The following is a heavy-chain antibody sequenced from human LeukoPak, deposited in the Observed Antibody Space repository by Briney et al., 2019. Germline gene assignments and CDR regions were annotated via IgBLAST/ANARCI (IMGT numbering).Heavy chain of an antibody. J-gene: IGHJ4*02. V-gene: IGHV4-61*01. Sequence: SETLSLTCSVSGGSVSSGNYYWSWIRQTPGTPGKGLEWIGYVYYSGSTNYNPSLKSRVTISGDTSKNQFCLKLTPVTAADTAVYYCAASYTTGFPEIDYWGQGTLVTVSS. CDR3: AASYTTGFPEIDY. D-gene: IGHD6-19*01. CDR1: GGSVSSGNYY. CDR2: VYYSGST.